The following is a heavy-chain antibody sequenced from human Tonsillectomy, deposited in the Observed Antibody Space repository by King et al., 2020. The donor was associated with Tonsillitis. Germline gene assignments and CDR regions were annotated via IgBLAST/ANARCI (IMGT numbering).Heavy chain of an antibody. CDR3: ARHGVRYFDWLFVEFDY. V-gene: IGHV4-39*01. Sequence: QLQESGPGLVKPSETLSLTCTVSGGSLNSTYYYWGWIRQPPGKGLEWIGTVSYSVSTYYNPSLKSRATISVDTSKNQFSLRLCSVTAADTAVYYCARHGVRYFDWLFVEFDYWGQGTLVTVSS. CDR2: VSYSVST. J-gene: IGHJ4*02. CDR1: GGSLNSTYYY. D-gene: IGHD3-9*01.